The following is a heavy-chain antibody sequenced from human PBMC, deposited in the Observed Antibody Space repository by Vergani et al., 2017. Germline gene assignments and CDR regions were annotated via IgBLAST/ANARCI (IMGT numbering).Heavy chain of an antibody. CDR3: ARDGILTGLIDY. CDR2: ISSSSSYI. D-gene: IGHD3-9*01. CDR1: GFTFSSYS. J-gene: IGHJ4*02. Sequence: EVQLVESGGGLVKPGGSLRLSCAASGFTFSSYSMNWVRQAPGKGLEWVSSISSSSSYIYYADSVKGRFTISRDNAKNSLYLQMNSLRAEDTAVYYCARDGILTGLIDYWGQGTLVTVSS. V-gene: IGHV3-21*01.